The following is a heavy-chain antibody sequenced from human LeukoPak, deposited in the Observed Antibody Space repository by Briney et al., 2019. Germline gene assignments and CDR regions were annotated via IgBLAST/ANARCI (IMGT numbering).Heavy chain of an antibody. CDR3: AKETAYDILTGYHRPFGY. CDR1: GYTLTELS. Sequence: ASVKVSCKVSGYTLTELSMHWVRQAPGKGLEWIGGFDPEDGETIYAQKFQGRVTMTEDTSTDTAYMELSSLRSEDTAVFYCAKETAYDILTGYHRPFGYWGQGTLVTVSS. J-gene: IGHJ4*02. D-gene: IGHD3-9*01. V-gene: IGHV1-24*01. CDR2: FDPEDGET.